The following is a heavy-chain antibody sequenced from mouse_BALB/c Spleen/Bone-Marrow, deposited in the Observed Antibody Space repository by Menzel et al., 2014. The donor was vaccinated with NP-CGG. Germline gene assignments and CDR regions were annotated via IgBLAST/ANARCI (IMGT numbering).Heavy chain of an antibody. Sequence: VQLQESGAEFVKPGASVKLSCKASGYTFTSYWMHWVKQRPGQGLEWIGEIDPSDSYTNYNQKFKGKATLTVDKSSSTAYMQLSSLTSEDSAVYYCARRELGPRCFTYWGQGTLVTVSA. D-gene: IGHD3-1*01. V-gene: IGHV1-69*02. CDR2: IDPSDSYT. J-gene: IGHJ3*01. CDR1: GYTFTSYW. CDR3: ARRELGPRCFTY.